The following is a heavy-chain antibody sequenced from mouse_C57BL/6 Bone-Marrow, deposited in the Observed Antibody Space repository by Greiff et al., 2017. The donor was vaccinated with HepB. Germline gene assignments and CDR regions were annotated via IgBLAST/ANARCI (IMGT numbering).Heavy chain of an antibody. J-gene: IGHJ2*01. CDR2: IYPRSGNT. D-gene: IGHD2-14*01. Sequence: VQLQQSGAELARPGASVKLSCKASGYTFTSYGISWVKQRTGQGLEWIGEIYPRSGNTYYNEKFKGKATLTADKSSSTAYMELRSLTSEDSAVYLCAISITTIGDFWRQGTTLTVSS. CDR1: GYTFTSYG. CDR3: AISITTIGDF. V-gene: IGHV1-81*01.